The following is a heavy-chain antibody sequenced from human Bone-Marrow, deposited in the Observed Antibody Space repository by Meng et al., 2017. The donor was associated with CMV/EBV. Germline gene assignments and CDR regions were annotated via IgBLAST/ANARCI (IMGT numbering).Heavy chain of an antibody. Sequence: QVQLVQSGAEGKKPGASVKVSCKASGYTFTTSNMHWVRRAPGQRPEWMGLINPGNGNTKYSQKFQGRVTITRDTSATTAYMELSSLRSEDTAVYYCARDRGDSWGQGTLVTVSS. V-gene: IGHV1-3*01. J-gene: IGHJ4*02. CDR3: ARDRGDS. D-gene: IGHD3-10*01. CDR1: GYTFTTSN. CDR2: INPGNGNT.